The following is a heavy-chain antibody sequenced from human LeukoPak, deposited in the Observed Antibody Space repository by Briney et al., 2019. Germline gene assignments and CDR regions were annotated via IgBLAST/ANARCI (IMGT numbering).Heavy chain of an antibody. D-gene: IGHD7-27*01. CDR2: MSPNSGNT. CDR3: TRGPPNWGYDY. Sequence: ASVKVSCKASGYTFTSYDINWVRQATGQGLEWMGWMSPNSGNTGYVQKFQGRVTMTRSTSMSTAYMELSSLKSEDTAVYYCTRGPPNWGYDYWGQGTLVTVSS. V-gene: IGHV1-8*01. J-gene: IGHJ4*02. CDR1: GYTFTSYD.